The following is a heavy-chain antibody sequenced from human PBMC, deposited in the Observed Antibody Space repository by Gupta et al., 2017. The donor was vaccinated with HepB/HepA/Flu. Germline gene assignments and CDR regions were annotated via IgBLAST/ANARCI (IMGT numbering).Heavy chain of an antibody. J-gene: IGHJ6*03. CDR1: GFTFGGPA. V-gene: IGHV3-23*01. CDR3: AKDLHFWSAMDV. Sequence: VQLLLSGGGLVQPGGSLRLSCAACGFTFGGPARSRVRQAPGKGLEWVSGIGTDLTTEYADCVKGRFTISRDNSKNTVYLQMNSLRAEDTAVYYCAKDLHFWSAMDVWGKGTTVTVSS. D-gene: IGHD3-3*02. CDR2: IGTDLTT.